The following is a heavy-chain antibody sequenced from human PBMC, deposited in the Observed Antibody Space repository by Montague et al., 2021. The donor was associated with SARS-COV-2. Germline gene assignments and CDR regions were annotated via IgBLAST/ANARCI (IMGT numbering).Heavy chain of an antibody. Sequence: SLRLSFAASGFTVSSNYMSWVRQAPGKGLEWVSVIYSGGSTYYADSVKGRFTISRGNSKNTLYLQMSSLRAEDTAVYYCARDQRRYGSGSYYGPHYYYYGMDVWGQGTTVTVSS. CDR3: ARDQRRYGSGSYYGPHYYYYGMDV. CDR2: IYSGGST. J-gene: IGHJ6*02. D-gene: IGHD3-10*01. CDR1: GFTVSSNY. V-gene: IGHV3-66*02.